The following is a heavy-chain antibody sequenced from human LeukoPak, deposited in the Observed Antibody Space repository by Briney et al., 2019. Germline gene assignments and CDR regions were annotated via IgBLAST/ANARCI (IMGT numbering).Heavy chain of an antibody. V-gene: IGHV3-30*18. CDR3: AQAKSRSSSYFLGL. J-gene: IGHJ4*02. D-gene: IGHD6-6*01. CDR1: GFTFNTYP. Sequence: PGGSLRLSCAASGFTFNTYPMHWVRQAPGKGLEWVAVIACDGHNKYYADSVEGRFSISRDNPKNPLFLQVNNLGPDDTAVYYCAQAKSRSSSYFLGLWGEGTRVTVSS. CDR2: IACDGHNK.